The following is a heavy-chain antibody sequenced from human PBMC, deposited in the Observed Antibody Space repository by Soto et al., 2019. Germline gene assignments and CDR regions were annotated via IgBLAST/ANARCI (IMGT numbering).Heavy chain of an antibody. D-gene: IGHD1-7*01. V-gene: IGHV3-30*03. CDR2: ISYDGSNK. CDR3: SRDLNGTYYYDMDV. J-gene: IGHJ6*02. Sequence: GGSLRLSCAASGFTFSSYSMNWVRQAPGKGLEWVAVISYDGSNKYYADSVKGRFTISRDNSKNTLYLQMNSLRAEDTAVYYCSRDLNGTYYYDMDVWRQGTTGTVSS. CDR1: GFTFSSYS.